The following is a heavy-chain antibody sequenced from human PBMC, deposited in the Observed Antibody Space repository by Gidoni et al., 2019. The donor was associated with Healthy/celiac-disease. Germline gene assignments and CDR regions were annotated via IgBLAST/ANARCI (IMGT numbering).Heavy chain of an antibody. J-gene: IGHJ4*02. V-gene: IGHV3-23*01. Sequence: EVQLLESGGGLVQPGGSLRLSCAASGFTFSSYAMSWVRPAPGQGRGWVSAISGSGGSTYYADSVKGRFTISRDNSKNTLYLQMNSLRAEDTAVYYCAKRAFGGVIVYLLFDYWGQGTLVTVSS. CDR3: AKRAFGGVIVYLLFDY. CDR1: GFTFSSYA. CDR2: ISGSGGST. D-gene: IGHD3-16*02.